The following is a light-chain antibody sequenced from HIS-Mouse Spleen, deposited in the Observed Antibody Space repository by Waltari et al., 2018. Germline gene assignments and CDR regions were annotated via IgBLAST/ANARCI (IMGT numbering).Light chain of an antibody. CDR3: QVWDSSSDPSYV. V-gene: IGLV3-21*02. CDR1: NIGSKS. Sequence: SYVLTQPPSVSVAPGQTARITCGGNNIGSKSVLWYQQKHGQAPVLVVYDDSDRPSGIPERFSGSNSGNTATLTISRVEAGDEADYYCQVWDSSSDPSYVFGTGTKVTVL. CDR2: DDS. J-gene: IGLJ1*01.